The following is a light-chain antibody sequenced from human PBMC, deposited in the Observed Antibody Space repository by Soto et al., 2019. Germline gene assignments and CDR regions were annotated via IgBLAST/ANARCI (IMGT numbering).Light chain of an antibody. Sequence: QSVLTQPASVSGSPGQSITISCTGTSSDVVGYNYVSWYQQHPGKAPKFMIYDVSNRPSGVSNRFSGSKSGNTASLTISGLQAEDEADYYCSSYTTGNTRQIVFGTGTKVTVL. CDR1: SSDVVGYNY. CDR3: SSYTTGNTRQIV. V-gene: IGLV2-14*01. J-gene: IGLJ1*01. CDR2: DVS.